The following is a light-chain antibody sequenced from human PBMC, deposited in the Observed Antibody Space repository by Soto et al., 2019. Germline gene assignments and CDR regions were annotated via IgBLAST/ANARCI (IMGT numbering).Light chain of an antibody. V-gene: IGKV3-15*01. J-gene: IGKJ5*01. CDR2: DVS. CDR1: QSVGLS. CDR3: QQYNKWPIT. Sequence: VLTQSPATLSLSPGGGATLSCRASQSVGLSLAWYKQKPGQAPRLLSYDVSSRATGFPARFSGGGSGTDFTLTISSLKSEDSEFYYCQQYNKWPITFGQGTRLEIK.